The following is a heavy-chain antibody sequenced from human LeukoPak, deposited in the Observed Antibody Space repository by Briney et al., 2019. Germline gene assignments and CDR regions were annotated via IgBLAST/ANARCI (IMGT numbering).Heavy chain of an antibody. CDR2: ISYDGSNK. D-gene: IGHD4-17*01. Sequence: GGSLRLSCAASGFTFSSYAMHWVRQAPGKGLEWVAVISYDGSNKYYADSVKGRFTISRDNSKNTLYLQMNSLRAEDTAVYYCARENQGYYGAFDIWGQGTVVTVSS. CDR1: GFTFSSYA. J-gene: IGHJ3*02. CDR3: ARENQGYYGAFDI. V-gene: IGHV3-30-3*01.